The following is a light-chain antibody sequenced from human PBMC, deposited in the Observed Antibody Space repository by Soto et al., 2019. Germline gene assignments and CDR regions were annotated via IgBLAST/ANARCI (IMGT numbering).Light chain of an antibody. J-gene: IGLJ2*01. CDR2: GNS. CDR3: QSYDSSSWV. CDR1: SSNIGAGYD. V-gene: IGLV1-40*01. Sequence: QSVLTQPPSVSGAPGQRVTISCTGSSSNIGAGYDVHWYQQLPGTAPKLLIYGNSNRPSGVPDRLSGSKSGTSASLAITGLQAEDEADYYCQSYDSSSWVFGGGTKLTVL.